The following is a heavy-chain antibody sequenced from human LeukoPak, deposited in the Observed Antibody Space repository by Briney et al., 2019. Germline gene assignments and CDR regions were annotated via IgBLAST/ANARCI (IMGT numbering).Heavy chain of an antibody. D-gene: IGHD3-3*01. Sequence: ASVKVSCKASGYTFASYDINWVRQATGQGLEWMGWMNPNSGNTGYAQKFQGRVTMTRNTSISTAYMELSSLRSEDTAVYYCARRYYDFWSGYPSYYSYNWFDPWGQGTLVTVSS. CDR3: ARRYYDFWSGYPSYYSYNWFDP. CDR2: MNPNSGNT. V-gene: IGHV1-8*01. CDR1: GYTFASYD. J-gene: IGHJ5*02.